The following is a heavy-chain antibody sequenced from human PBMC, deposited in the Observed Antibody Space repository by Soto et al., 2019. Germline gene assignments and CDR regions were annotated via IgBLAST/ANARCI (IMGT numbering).Heavy chain of an antibody. D-gene: IGHD1-26*01. Sequence: SETLSLTCAVSGGSISSSNWWSWVRQPPGKGLEWIGEIYHSGSTNYNPSLKSRVTISVDKSKNQFSLKLSSVTAADTAVYYCAREWRYSVNYFDYWGQGTLVTVSS. CDR2: IYHSGST. V-gene: IGHV4-4*02. CDR3: AREWRYSVNYFDY. J-gene: IGHJ4*02. CDR1: GGSISSSNW.